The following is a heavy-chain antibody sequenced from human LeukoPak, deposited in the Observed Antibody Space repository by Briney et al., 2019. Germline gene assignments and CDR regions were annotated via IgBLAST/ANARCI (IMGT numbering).Heavy chain of an antibody. D-gene: IGHD3-10*01. J-gene: IGHJ5*02. CDR3: ARSGTYYNNWFDP. Sequence: SETLSLTCTVSGGSISSYYWSWIRQPAGKGLEWIGYIYYSGSTNYNPSLKSRVTISVDTSKNQFSLKLSSVTAADTAVYYCARSGTYYNNWFDPWGQGTLVIVSS. CDR2: IYYSGST. V-gene: IGHV4-59*01. CDR1: GGSISSYY.